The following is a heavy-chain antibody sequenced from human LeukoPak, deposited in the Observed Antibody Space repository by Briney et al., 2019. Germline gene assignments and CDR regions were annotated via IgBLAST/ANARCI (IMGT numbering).Heavy chain of an antibody. Sequence: VKVSCKASGYTFTSNYIHWVRQAPGQGLEWMGMIYPRDGSTNYAQKFQGRVTVTRDTSTSTVHMELSGLRSEDTAVYYCARDQEGFDYWGQGTLVTVSS. CDR2: IYPRDGST. CDR3: ARDQEGFDY. J-gene: IGHJ4*02. CDR1: GYTFTSNY. V-gene: IGHV1-46*01.